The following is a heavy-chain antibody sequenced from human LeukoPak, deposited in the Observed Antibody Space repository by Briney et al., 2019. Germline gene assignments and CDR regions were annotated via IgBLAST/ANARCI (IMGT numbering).Heavy chain of an antibody. CDR2: IDWDDDK. J-gene: IGHJ3*02. CDR3: ARRLYGSGSSNAFDI. Sequence: GPTLVNPTQTLTLTCTFSGFSLSTDEMSVSWVRQPPGKALQRLARIDWDDDKYYSASLTTRLTISKDTSKNQVVLTMTNMDPVDTATYYCARRLYGSGSSNAFDIWGHGTMVTVSS. CDR1: GFSLSTDEMS. V-gene: IGHV2-70*11. D-gene: IGHD3-10*01.